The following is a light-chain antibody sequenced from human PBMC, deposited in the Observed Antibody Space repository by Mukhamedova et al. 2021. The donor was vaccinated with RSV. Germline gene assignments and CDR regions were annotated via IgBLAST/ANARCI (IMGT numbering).Light chain of an antibody. J-gene: IGKJ4*01. Sequence: WYQRRVHGKAPKLLIYKGSGLEVGVPSRLSAMGSGPEFTLTISSRQPEDLATYSCHRNNSFLTFGGGTKVGIK. CDR2: KGS. CDR3: HRNNSFLT. V-gene: IGKV1-5*03.